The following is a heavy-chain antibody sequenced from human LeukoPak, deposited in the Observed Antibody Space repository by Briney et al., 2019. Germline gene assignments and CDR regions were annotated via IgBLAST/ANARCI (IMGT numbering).Heavy chain of an antibody. CDR3: TKDPNGDYVGAFDP. D-gene: IGHD4-17*01. CDR1: GFTFDDYG. J-gene: IGHJ5*02. Sequence: PGGSLRLSCAASGFTFDDYGMSWVRQAPGKGLEWVSSITGNHGPTYNTDSVKGRFTISRDNSQNTLYLQMNSLRAEDTAVYYCTKDPNGDYVGAFDPWGQGTLVTVSS. CDR2: ITGNHGPT. V-gene: IGHV3-23*01.